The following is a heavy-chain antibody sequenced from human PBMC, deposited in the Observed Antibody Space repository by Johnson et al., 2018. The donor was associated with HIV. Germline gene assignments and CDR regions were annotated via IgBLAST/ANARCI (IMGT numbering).Heavy chain of an antibody. CDR1: GFTVSSNY. V-gene: IGHV3-66*01. D-gene: IGHD4-17*01. Sequence: VQLVESGGGLVQPGGSLRLSCAASGFTVSSNYMSWVRQAPGKGLEWVSVIYSGGSTYYADSVKGRFTLSREHSKKSLSLQMNSLRAEDTAVYYCARGGVRIYGDYGDSREAFDLWGQGTMVTVSS. J-gene: IGHJ3*01. CDR3: ARGGVRIYGDYGDSREAFDL. CDR2: IYSGGST.